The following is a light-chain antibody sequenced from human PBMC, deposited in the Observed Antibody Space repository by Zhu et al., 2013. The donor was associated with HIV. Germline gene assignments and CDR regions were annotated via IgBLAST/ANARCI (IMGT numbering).Light chain of an antibody. CDR2: GAS. V-gene: IGKV3-20*01. CDR1: QSVSRSL. CDR3: QQYFTSPWT. Sequence: EIVLTQSPGSLSLSPGERATLSCRASQSVSRSLLAWYQQKPGQAPRLLIYGASSRATGIPDRFSGSGSGTDFSLTISRLDPDDFAMYYCQQYFTSPWTFGQGTTVEI. J-gene: IGKJ1*01.